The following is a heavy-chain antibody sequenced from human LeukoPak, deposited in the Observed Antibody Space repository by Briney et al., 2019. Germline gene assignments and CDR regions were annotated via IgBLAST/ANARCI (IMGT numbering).Heavy chain of an antibody. Sequence: QPSETLSLTCGVSGGSISNFYWNWIRQPAGKGLEWIGRVHASGSSRYNPSFAGRVTMSADTSENQVSLNVTSVTAADTAVYFCARDQSGSGGHNNDAFDIWGQGTMVTVSS. CDR1: GGSISNFY. CDR2: VHASGSS. J-gene: IGHJ3*02. CDR3: ARDQSGSGGHNNDAFDI. D-gene: IGHD3-16*01. V-gene: IGHV4-4*07.